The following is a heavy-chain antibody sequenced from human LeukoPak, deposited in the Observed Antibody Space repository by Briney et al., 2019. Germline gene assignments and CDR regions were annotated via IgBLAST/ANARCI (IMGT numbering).Heavy chain of an antibody. CDR1: GFAFSSYG. CDR3: AKAYSSSSDYFDY. J-gene: IGHJ4*02. CDR2: IQYGGSNK. V-gene: IGHV3-30*02. Sequence: GGSLRLSCAASGFAFSSYGMHWVRQAPGKGLEWVAFIQYGGSNKYYADSVKGRFTISRDNSRNTLYLQMSSLRGEDTAVYYCAKAYSSSSDYFDYWGQGTLVTVSS. D-gene: IGHD6-6*01.